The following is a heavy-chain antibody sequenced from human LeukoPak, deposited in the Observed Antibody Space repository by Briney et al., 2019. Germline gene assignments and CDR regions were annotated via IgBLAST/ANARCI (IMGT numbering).Heavy chain of an antibody. J-gene: IGHJ4*02. CDR1: GGSISSSNW. V-gene: IGHV4-4*02. CDR2: IYHSGST. D-gene: IGHD4-23*01. CDR3: LYGGNSGDWVY. Sequence: SETLSLTCAVSGGSISSSNWWSWVRQPPGKGLGWIGEIYHSGSTNYNPSLKSRVTISVDKSKNQFSLNLSSVTAADTAVYYCLYGGNSGDWVYWGQGTLVTVSS.